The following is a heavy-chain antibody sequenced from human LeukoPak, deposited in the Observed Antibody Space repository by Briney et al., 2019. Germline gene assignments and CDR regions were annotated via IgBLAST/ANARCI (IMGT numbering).Heavy chain of an antibody. CDR2: IYYSGST. Sequence: SETLSLTCVVSGASVSTSRYYWGWIRQPPGKGLEWIGNIYYSGSTYYNASLQSRVTISIDTSKNQFSLKLSSVTAADTAVYCCASQHMITFGGVIVKGNWFDPWGQGTLVTVSS. CDR3: ASQHMITFGGVIVKGNWFDP. J-gene: IGHJ5*02. V-gene: IGHV4-39*07. D-gene: IGHD3-16*02. CDR1: GASVSTSRYY.